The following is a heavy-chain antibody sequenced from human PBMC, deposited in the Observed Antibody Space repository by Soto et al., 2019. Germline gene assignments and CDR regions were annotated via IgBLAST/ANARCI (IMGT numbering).Heavy chain of an antibody. D-gene: IGHD2-21*02. CDR2: IYYHGST. Sequence: QVQLQESGPGLVKPSQTLSLTCTVSGCSISSGGYYWSWIRQHPGKGLEWIGYIYYHGSTYYNPSLKSRVTISVDTSKNQFSLQLSSVTAADTAVYYCARDTPLYCGGDCYSGYDAFDIWGQGTMVTVSS. V-gene: IGHV4-31*03. CDR3: ARDTPLYCGGDCYSGYDAFDI. J-gene: IGHJ3*02. CDR1: GCSISSGGYY.